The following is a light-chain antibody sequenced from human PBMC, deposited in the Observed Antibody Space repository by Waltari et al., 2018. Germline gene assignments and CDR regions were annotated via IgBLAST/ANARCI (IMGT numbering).Light chain of an antibody. CDR2: RDH. CDR3: SSWDDSLQGWL. V-gene: IGLV1-44*01. J-gene: IGLJ3*02. CDR1: SSNIGGHA. Sequence: QSVLTQPPSASGTPGQRVTIPCSGSSSNIGGHAVNWYQQPPGTAPKLLIYRDHQRPSGVPERFSGSRSGASASLAISGLQSDDEADYYCSSWDDSLQGWLFGGGTKLTVL.